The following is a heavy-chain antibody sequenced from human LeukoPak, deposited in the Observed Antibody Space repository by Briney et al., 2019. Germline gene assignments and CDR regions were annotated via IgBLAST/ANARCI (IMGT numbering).Heavy chain of an antibody. D-gene: IGHD1-26*01. J-gene: IGHJ4*02. CDR3: TRDSGRREDF. CDR1: GFPFTSYS. V-gene: IGHV3-30*04. Sequence: GSLRLSCAASGFPFTSYSMHWVRQAPGKGLEWVGVVLYDGSMQYYADSVKGRFTISRDNAMNSLSLQMNSLRAEDTAVYYCTRDSGRREDFWGQGTLVTVSS. CDR2: VLYDGSMQ.